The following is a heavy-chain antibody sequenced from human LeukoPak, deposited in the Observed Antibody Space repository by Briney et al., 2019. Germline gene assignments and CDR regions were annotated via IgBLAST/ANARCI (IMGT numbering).Heavy chain of an antibody. CDR1: GGSISSGGYY. D-gene: IGHD3-3*01. J-gene: IGHJ4*02. CDR3: ARVRSLDDFWSGSDSGYYFDY. CDR2: IYHSGST. Sequence: SETLSLTCTVSGGSISSGGYYWSWIRQPPGKGLEWIGYIYHSGSTYYNPSLKSRVTISVDRSKNQFSLKLSSVTAADTAVYYCARVRSLDDFWSGSDSGYYFDYWGQGTLVTVSS. V-gene: IGHV4-30-2*01.